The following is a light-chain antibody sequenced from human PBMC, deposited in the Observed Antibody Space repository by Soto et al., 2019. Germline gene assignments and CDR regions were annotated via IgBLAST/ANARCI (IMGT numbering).Light chain of an antibody. CDR3: QPSYRTLWT. CDR2: AAS. CDR1: QSISSY. J-gene: IGKJ1*01. V-gene: IGKV1-39*01. Sequence: QGSQSPSTLYASVVYRVTLPSLARQSISSYLNGFQQKPGKAPELRIYAASSLQSGVPSRFSGSGSETDFTLTISSLQPEDFGTYYCQPSYRTLWTFGQGT.